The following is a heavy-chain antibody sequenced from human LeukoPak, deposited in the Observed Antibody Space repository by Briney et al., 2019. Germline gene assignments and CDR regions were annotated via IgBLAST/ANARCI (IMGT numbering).Heavy chain of an antibody. J-gene: IGHJ4*02. Sequence: SQTLSLTCTVSGGSISSGDYCWSWIRQPPGKGLEWIVYIYYSGSTYYNPSLKSRLTISVDPSKNQFSLKLSSVTAPDTAVYYCARGATPGNTIFGVVSPPHFDYWGQGTLVTVSS. CDR2: IYYSGST. V-gene: IGHV4-30-4*01. CDR3: ARGATPGNTIFGVVSPPHFDY. D-gene: IGHD3-3*01. CDR1: GGSISSGDYC.